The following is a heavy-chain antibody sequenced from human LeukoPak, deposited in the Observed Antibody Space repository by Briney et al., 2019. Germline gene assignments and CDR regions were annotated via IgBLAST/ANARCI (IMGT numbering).Heavy chain of an antibody. J-gene: IGHJ4*02. V-gene: IGHV1-18*01. CDR3: ARGGRTYYDILTGYYRGYFDY. D-gene: IGHD3-9*01. CDR1: GYTFTSYG. Sequence: ASVKVSCKASGYTFTSYGISWVRQAPGQGLEWMGWIGAYNGNTNYAQKLQGRVTMTTDTSTSTAYMELRSLRSDDTAVYYCARGGRTYYDILTGYYRGYFDYWGQGTLVTVSS. CDR2: IGAYNGNT.